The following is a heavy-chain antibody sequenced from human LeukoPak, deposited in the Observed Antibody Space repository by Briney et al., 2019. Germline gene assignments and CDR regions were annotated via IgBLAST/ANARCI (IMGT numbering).Heavy chain of an antibody. V-gene: IGHV4-38-2*01. Sequence: SETLSLTCAVSGYSISSGYYWGWIRQSPGKGLEWIGTIFHSGSIYYNPSLKSRVTLSVDTSKNQFSLKLSSVTAADTAVYYCARNITMVDSYSFDYWGQGTLVTVSS. CDR2: IFHSGSI. CDR1: GYSISSGYY. J-gene: IGHJ4*02. CDR3: ARNITMVDSYSFDY. D-gene: IGHD3-10*01.